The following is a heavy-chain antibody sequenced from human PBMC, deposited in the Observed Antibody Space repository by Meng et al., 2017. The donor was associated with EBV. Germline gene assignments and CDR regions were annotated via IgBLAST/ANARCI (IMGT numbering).Heavy chain of an antibody. CDR2: MNPNSGNT. CDR1: GYTFTSYD. J-gene: IGHJ5*02. Sequence: QGKRVQSGAKVKKPGASGKVSCKASGYTFTSYDINWVRQATGQGLEWMGWMNPNSGNTGYAQKFQGRVTMTRNTSISTAYMELSSLRSEDTAVYYCARGRGVYCSGGSCYPGWFDPWGQGTLVTVSS. V-gene: IGHV1-8*01. D-gene: IGHD2-15*01. CDR3: ARGRGVYCSGGSCYPGWFDP.